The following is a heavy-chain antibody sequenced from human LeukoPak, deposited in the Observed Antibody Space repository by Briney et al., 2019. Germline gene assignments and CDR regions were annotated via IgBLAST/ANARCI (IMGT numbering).Heavy chain of an antibody. J-gene: IGHJ5*02. D-gene: IGHD1-26*01. CDR1: GASISSSSYY. Sequence: PSETLSLTCIVSGASISSSSYYWGWIRQPPGKGLEWIGTLYYSGSTYYSPSVKSRVTISADSSKNQFSLKLIAVTAADTAVYYCARLHLYSRRGSWFDPWGQGTLVTVSS. CDR3: ARLHLYSRRGSWFDP. CDR2: LYYSGST. V-gene: IGHV4-39*07.